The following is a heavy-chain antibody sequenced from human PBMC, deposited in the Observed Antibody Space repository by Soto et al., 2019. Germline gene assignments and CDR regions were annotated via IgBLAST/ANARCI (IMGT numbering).Heavy chain of an antibody. J-gene: IGHJ5*02. CDR3: VRQRNWFDP. CDR1: GFSLNTAGVG. V-gene: IGHV2-5*02. Sequence: HITLKESGPTLVKPTQPLTLTCTFSGFSLNTAGVGVGWVRQPPGKALEWLAVIFWDGDKRYSPSLQSRLTITRDTSKDQVVLTMTNMDPVDTATYYCVRQRNWFDPWGQGTLVTVSS. CDR2: IFWDGDK.